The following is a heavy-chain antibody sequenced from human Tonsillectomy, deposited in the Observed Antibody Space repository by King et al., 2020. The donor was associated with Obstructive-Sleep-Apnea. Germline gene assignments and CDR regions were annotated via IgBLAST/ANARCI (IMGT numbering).Heavy chain of an antibody. CDR2: INQSGST. Sequence: VQLQQWGAGLLKPSETLSLTCAVYGGSFSGYSWSWIRQPPGEGLEWIGEINQSGSTNSNPSLKRRVNISVDTSKNQFSLKLNSVTAPDTPVYYCARDAYSGGWYGFDPWGQGTLVTVSS. CDR1: GGSFSGYS. J-gene: IGHJ5*02. CDR3: ARDAYSGGWYGFDP. D-gene: IGHD6-19*01. V-gene: IGHV4-34*01.